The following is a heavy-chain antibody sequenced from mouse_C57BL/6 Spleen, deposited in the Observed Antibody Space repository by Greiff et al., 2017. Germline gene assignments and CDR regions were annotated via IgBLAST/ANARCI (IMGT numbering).Heavy chain of an antibody. CDR3: TRGGSSYEDAMDY. D-gene: IGHD1-1*01. CDR1: GFTFSDAW. V-gene: IGHV6-6*01. J-gene: IGHJ4*01. CDR2: IRNKANNHAT. Sequence: EVKLMESGGGLVQPGGSMKLSCAASGFTFSDAWMDWVRQSPEKGLEWVAEIRNKANNHATYYAESVKGRFTISRDDSKSSVYLQMNSLRAEDTGIYYCTRGGSSYEDAMDYWGQGTSVTVSS.